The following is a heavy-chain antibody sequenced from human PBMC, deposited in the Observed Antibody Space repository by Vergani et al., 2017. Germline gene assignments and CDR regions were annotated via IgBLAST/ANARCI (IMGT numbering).Heavy chain of an antibody. CDR2: IDHTGRP. J-gene: IGHJ6*03. D-gene: IGHD4-11*01. Sequence: QVQLQQWGGGLLKPSETLSLTCVVNGGSFTSYHWTWIRQSPGEGLEWVGDIDHTGRPDYNLSLKSRLTMSVDKSRNQFSLTLNSMTATDTAIYFCARVNTETNGHLYYYYYMDVWGQGTAVTVS. CDR3: ARVNTETNGHLYYYYYMDV. V-gene: IGHV4-34*01. CDR1: GGSFTSYH.